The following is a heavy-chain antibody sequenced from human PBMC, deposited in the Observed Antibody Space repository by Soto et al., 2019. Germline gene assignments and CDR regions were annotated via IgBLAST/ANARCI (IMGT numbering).Heavy chain of an antibody. CDR2: IWYDGSNK. D-gene: IGHD1-1*01. CDR3: ARSPYTTGYHYGMDV. J-gene: IGHJ6*02. V-gene: IGHV3-33*01. Sequence: GGLLRHPKAASGVSVSVVGRHRVRQDRVQGLEWVAVIWYDGSNKYHADSVKGRFTISRDNSKNTLYLQMNSLRAEDTAVYYCARSPYTTGYHYGMDVWGQGTTVTVSS. CDR1: GVSVSVVG.